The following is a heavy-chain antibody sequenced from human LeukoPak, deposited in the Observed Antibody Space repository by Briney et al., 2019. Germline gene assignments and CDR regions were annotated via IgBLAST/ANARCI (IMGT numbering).Heavy chain of an antibody. CDR1: GGSISSYY. Sequence: SETLSLTCTVSGGSISSYYWSWIRQPPGKGLEWIGYIYYSGTTNYNPSLKSRVTISVDTSKNQFSLKLSSVTAADTAVYYCARTTGRYLQFDPWGQGTLVTVSS. CDR3: ARTTGRYLQFDP. J-gene: IGHJ5*02. CDR2: IYYSGTT. D-gene: IGHD3-9*01. V-gene: IGHV4-59*01.